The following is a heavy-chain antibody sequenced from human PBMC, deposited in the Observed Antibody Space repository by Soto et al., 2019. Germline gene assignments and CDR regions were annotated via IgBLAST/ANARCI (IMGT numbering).Heavy chain of an antibody. CDR2: IIPILGIA. D-gene: IGHD1-26*01. Sequence: QVQLVQSGAEVKKPGSSVKVSCKASGGTFSSYTISWVRQAPGQGLEWMGRIIPILGIANYAQKFQGRVTITADKSTSTAYMELSSLISEDTAVYYCESSGSREYWGHGTLVTVSS. J-gene: IGHJ4*01. CDR3: ESSGSREY. V-gene: IGHV1-69*02. CDR1: GGTFSSYT.